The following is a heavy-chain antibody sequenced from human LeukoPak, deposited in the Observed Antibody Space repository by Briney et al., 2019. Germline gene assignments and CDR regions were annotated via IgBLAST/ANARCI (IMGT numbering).Heavy chain of an antibody. J-gene: IGHJ4*02. CDR2: IVVGSGNT. V-gene: IGHV1-58*02. CDR1: GFTFTSSA. Sequence: GTSVKVSCKASGFTFTSSAMQWVRQARGQRLEGIGWIVVGSGNTNYAQKFQERVTITRDMSTSTAYMELSSLRSEDTAVYYCAASRNDFWENLEFDCWGQGTLVTVSS. D-gene: IGHD3/OR15-3a*01. CDR3: AASRNDFWENLEFDC.